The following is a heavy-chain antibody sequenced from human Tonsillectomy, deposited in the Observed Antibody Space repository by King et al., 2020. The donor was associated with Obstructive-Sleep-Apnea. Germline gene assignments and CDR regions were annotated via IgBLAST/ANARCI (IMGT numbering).Heavy chain of an antibody. V-gene: IGHV3-21*01. CDR3: ARVPHPHLYFDWLLAY. D-gene: IGHD3-9*01. J-gene: IGHJ4*02. CDR1: GCTFSSYS. CDR2: ISSRRSYI. Sequence: VQLVQSGGGLVKPGGCLRLSCAASGCTFSSYSLNWVRQAPVMGLELVSSISSRRSYIYYEDLLKGRFTISRDNATNSLYLKMNSLRAEDPAVYYCARVPHPHLYFDWLLAYWGQGTLVTVSS.